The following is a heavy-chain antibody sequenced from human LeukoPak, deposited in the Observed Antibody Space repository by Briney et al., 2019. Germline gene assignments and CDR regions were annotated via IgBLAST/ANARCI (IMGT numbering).Heavy chain of an antibody. D-gene: IGHD2-15*01. V-gene: IGHV3-7*01. CDR1: GFTFSSYW. Sequence: TGGSLRLSCAASGFTFSSYWMSWVRQAPGKGLEWVANIKQDGSEKYYVDSVKGRFTISRDNAKNSLYLQMNSLRAGDTAVYYCARDKVVGATYFDYWGQGTLVTVSS. J-gene: IGHJ4*02. CDR2: IKQDGSEK. CDR3: ARDKVVGATYFDY.